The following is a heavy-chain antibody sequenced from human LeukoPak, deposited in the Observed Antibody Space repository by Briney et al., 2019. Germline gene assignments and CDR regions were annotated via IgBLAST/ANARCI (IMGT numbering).Heavy chain of an antibody. CDR3: AAFRFPSYGVEYP. V-gene: IGHV1-58*01. J-gene: IGHJ5*02. CDR2: IVVGSGNT. D-gene: IGHD1-26*01. CDR1: GFTFTSSA. Sequence: SVKVSCKASGFTFTSSAVQWVRQARGQRLEWIGWIVVGSGNTNYAQKFQEGVTITRDMSTSTAYMELSSLRSEDTAVYYCAAFRFPSYGVEYPWGQGTLVTVSS.